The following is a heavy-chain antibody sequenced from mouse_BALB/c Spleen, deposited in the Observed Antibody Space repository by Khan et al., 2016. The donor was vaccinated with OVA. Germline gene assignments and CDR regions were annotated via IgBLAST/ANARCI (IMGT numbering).Heavy chain of an antibody. CDR3: SRGARQRLRAMDY. Sequence: QIQLVQPGPELKKPGETVKISCKASGYSFTNYGINWVKQSPGKGLKWMGWINTYSGESTFSEDFKGRFDFSLETSATTASLRITNLKNEDTSTYFCSRGARQRLRAMDYWGQGSSVTVSS. CDR1: GYSFTNYG. D-gene: IGHD1-2*01. V-gene: IGHV9-3-1*01. J-gene: IGHJ4*01. CDR2: INTYSGES.